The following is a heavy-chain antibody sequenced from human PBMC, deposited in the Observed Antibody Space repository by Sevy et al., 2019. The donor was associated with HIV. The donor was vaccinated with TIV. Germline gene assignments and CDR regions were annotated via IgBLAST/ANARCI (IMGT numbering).Heavy chain of an antibody. J-gene: IGHJ4*02. CDR2: IKQDGSEK. Sequence: GGSLRLSCAASGFTFSSYWMSWVRQAPGKGLEWVANIKQDGSEKYYVDSVKGRFTISRDNAKNSLYPQMNSLRAEDTAVYYCARVWRYYGYCSSTSCYTFDYWGQGTLVTVSS. V-gene: IGHV3-7*01. D-gene: IGHD2-2*02. CDR1: GFTFSSYW. CDR3: ARVWRYYGYCSSTSCYTFDY.